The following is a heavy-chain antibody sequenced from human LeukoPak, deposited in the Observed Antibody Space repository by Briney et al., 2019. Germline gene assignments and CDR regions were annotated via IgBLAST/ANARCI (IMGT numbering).Heavy chain of an antibody. V-gene: IGHV4-59*01. Sequence: SETLSLTCTVSGGSISSYYWSWIRQPPGKGLEWIGYIYYSGSTNYNPSLKSRVTISVDTSENQFSLKLSSVTAADTAVYYCARSGAQSAEYFQHWGQGTLVTVSS. CDR1: GGSISSYY. CDR3: ARSGAQSAEYFQH. CDR2: IYYSGST. J-gene: IGHJ1*01.